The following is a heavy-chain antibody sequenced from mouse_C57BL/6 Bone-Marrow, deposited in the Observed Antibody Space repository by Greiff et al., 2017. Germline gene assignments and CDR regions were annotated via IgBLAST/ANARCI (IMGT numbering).Heavy chain of an antibody. D-gene: IGHD2-10*02. V-gene: IGHV5-4*01. CDR2: ISDGGSYT. J-gene: IGHJ4*01. CDR3: AREGREYAHYYAMDY. Sequence: EVQVVESGGGLVKPGGSLKLSCAASGFTFSSYAMSWVRQTPEKRLEWVATISDGGSYTYYPDNVKGRFTISRDNAKNHLYLQMSHLKSEDTAMYYCAREGREYAHYYAMDYWGQGTSVTVSS. CDR1: GFTFSSYA.